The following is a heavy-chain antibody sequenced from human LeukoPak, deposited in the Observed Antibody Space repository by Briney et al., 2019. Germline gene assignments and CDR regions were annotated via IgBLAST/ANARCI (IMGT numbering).Heavy chain of an antibody. CDR1: GGSISSYY. J-gene: IGHJ4*02. CDR2: IYTSGST. V-gene: IGHV4-4*07. Sequence: PSETLSLTCTVSGGSISSYYWSWLRQPAGKGLEWIGRIYTSGSTNYNPSLKSRVTIFLDTSKKQVSLKLSSVTAADTAVYFCARHGGGYSFDYWGQGTLVTVSS. CDR3: ARHGGGYSFDY. D-gene: IGHD3-16*01.